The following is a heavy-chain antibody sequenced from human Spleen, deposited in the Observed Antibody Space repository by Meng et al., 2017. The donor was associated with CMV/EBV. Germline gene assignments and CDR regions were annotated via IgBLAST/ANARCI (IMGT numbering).Heavy chain of an antibody. Sequence: SLKISCAASGFTFDDYAMHWVRQAPGKGLEWVSGISWNSGDLGYADSVKGRFTISRDNAKNSLYLQMNSLRTEDTALYYCVKDFYCSSTSCFFGYYYGLDVWGQGTTVTVSS. CDR3: VKDFYCSSTSCFFGYYYGLDV. CDR2: ISWNSGDL. D-gene: IGHD2-2*01. CDR1: GFTFDDYA. J-gene: IGHJ6*02. V-gene: IGHV3-9*01.